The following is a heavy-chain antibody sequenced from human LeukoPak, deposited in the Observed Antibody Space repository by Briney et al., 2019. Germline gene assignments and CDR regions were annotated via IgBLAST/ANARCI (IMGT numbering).Heavy chain of an antibody. CDR3: ARDLETTAAI. Sequence: GGSLRLSCAASGFTFSSYWMHWVRQAPGKRLVWVSRINSDGSSTSYADSVKGRFTISRDNAKNTLYLQMNSLRAEDTAVYYCARDLETTAAIWGQGTLVTVSS. CDR2: INSDGSST. CDR1: GFTFSSYW. V-gene: IGHV3-74*01. J-gene: IGHJ4*02. D-gene: IGHD4-17*01.